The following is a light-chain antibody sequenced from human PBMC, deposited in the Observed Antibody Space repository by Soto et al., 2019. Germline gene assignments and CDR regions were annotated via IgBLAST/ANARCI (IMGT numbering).Light chain of an antibody. CDR2: KTS. CDR3: QQYESYWT. J-gene: IGKJ1*01. Sequence: DIQMTQSPSTLSASVGDRVTITCRASQSISSWLAWFQQKPGKAPKLLIYKTSNLESGVPSRFSGSGSGTEFTLTISTLQPDDFATYYCQQYESYWTFGQGTKMDIK. V-gene: IGKV1-5*03. CDR1: QSISSW.